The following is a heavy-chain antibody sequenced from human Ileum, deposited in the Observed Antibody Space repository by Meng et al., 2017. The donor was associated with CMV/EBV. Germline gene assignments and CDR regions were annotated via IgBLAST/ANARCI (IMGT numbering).Heavy chain of an antibody. CDR1: GDSISSYY. J-gene: IGHJ4*02. CDR2: IHYTGTT. V-gene: IGHV4-59*01. CDR3: ARYYCSDRCYHFDY. D-gene: IGHD2-15*01. Sequence: GSLRLSCTVSGDSISSYYWSRIRQPPGKGLEWIGYIHYTGTTNYNPSLRSRVTISVDTSKNQFSLKLASVTAADTAIYYCARYYCSDRCYHFDYWGQGTMVTVSS.